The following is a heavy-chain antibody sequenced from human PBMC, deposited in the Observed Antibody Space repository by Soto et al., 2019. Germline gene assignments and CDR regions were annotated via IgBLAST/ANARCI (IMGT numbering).Heavy chain of an antibody. CDR1: GFTFSSSG. V-gene: IGHV3-33*05. CDR2: ISYDGSNK. D-gene: IGHD3-22*01. Sequence: GGSLRLSCAASGFTFSSSGMHWVRQAPGKGLEWVAVISYDGSNKYYADSVKGRFTISRDNSRNTLYLQMNSLRAEDTAAYYCAKWHTYYYDSRGFSGFDCWGRGTLVTVSS. J-gene: IGHJ4*02. CDR3: AKWHTYYYDSRGFSGFDC.